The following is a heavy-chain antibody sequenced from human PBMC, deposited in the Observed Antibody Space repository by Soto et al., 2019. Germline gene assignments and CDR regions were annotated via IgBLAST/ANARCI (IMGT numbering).Heavy chain of an antibody. D-gene: IGHD2-2*01. CDR2: IYYSGST. Sequence: PSETLSLTCTVSGGSISSGGYYWSWIRQHPGKGLEWIGYIYYSGSTYYNPSLKSRVTISVDTSKNQFSLKLSSVTAADTAVYYCARVLGGYCSSTSCYWNWFDPWGQGTLVTVSS. V-gene: IGHV4-31*03. CDR3: ARVLGGYCSSTSCYWNWFDP. CDR1: GGSISSGGYY. J-gene: IGHJ5*02.